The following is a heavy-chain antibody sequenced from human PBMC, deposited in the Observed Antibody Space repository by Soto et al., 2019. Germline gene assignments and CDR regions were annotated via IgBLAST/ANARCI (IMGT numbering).Heavy chain of an antibody. V-gene: IGHV3-53*01. Sequence: PGGSLRLSCVASGLTVTAHHMAWVRQAPGKGLEWASVIYNDGTTYYSHSVEGRFTISRDTSKNTLYLQMDRLRDEDTAVYYCVRPLPSGQTHARDVWGQGTTVTVSS. CDR2: IYNDGTT. D-gene: IGHD3-10*01. CDR1: GLTVTAHH. CDR3: VRPLPSGQTHARDV. J-gene: IGHJ6*02.